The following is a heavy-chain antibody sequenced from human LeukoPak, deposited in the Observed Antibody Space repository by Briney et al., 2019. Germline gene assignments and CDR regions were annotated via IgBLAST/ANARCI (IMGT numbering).Heavy chain of an antibody. D-gene: IGHD1-26*01. Sequence: PGGSLRLSCAASGFTVSSNYMSWVRHAPGKGLEWVSVIYSGGSTYYADSVKGRFTISRDNSKNTLYLQMNSLRAEDTAVHYCARIFSGSYFYWGQGTLVTVSS. J-gene: IGHJ4*02. V-gene: IGHV3-66*01. CDR3: ARIFSGSYFY. CDR2: IYSGGST. CDR1: GFTVSSNY.